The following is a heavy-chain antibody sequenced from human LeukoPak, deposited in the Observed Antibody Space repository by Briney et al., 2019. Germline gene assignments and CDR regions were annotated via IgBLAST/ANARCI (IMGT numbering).Heavy chain of an antibody. Sequence: PSETLSLTCTVSGGSITSRTYYWGWIRQAPGKGLEWVGSMYYSGSTYYDTSLKSRVTISVDTSKNQFSLKLSSVTASDTAVYYSARLFPYYYHYMDVWGKGTTVTVSS. CDR1: GGSITSRTYY. V-gene: IGHV4-39*07. J-gene: IGHJ6*03. CDR3: ARLFPYYYHYMDV. D-gene: IGHD2-21*01. CDR2: MYYSGST.